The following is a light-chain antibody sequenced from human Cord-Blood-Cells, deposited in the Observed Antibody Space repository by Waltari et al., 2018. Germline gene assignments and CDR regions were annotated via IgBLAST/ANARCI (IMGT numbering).Light chain of an antibody. J-gene: IGLJ1*01. V-gene: IGLV2-23*01. CDR3: CSYAGSSTYYV. CDR1: SSDVGSYNL. CDR2: EGS. Sequence: QSALTQPASVSGSPGQSITISCTGTSSDVGSYNLFSWYQQHPGKAPKLMSYEGSKRPSGVSNRFSGSKSGNTASLTISGLQAEDEADYYCCSYAGSSTYYVFGTGTKVTVL.